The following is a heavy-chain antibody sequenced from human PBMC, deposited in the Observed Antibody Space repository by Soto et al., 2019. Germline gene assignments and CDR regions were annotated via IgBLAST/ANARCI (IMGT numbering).Heavy chain of an antibody. J-gene: IGHJ4*02. CDR1: GFTFSSYA. D-gene: IGHD2-21*02. Sequence: GGSLRLSCAASGFTFSSYAMHWVRQAPGKGLEYVSAISSNGGSTYYANSVKGRFTISRDNSKNTLYLQMGSLRAEDMAVYYCARIGGVGVVTAPSDYWGQGTLVTVSS. V-gene: IGHV3-64*01. CDR2: ISSNGGST. CDR3: ARIGGVGVVTAPSDY.